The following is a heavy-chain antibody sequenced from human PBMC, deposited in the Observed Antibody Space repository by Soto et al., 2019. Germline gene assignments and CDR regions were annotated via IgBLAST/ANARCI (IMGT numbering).Heavy chain of an antibody. Sequence: QITLKESGPTLMKPTQTLTLTCSFSGFSLSSNGVGVGWIRQPPGKALELLALIYWDGDKRYSPSLKSRLTITKDTSKNQVVLTMTNVDPVDTATYYCAHSKARFRRDCRGGTCYSLDPWGQGTLVTVSS. J-gene: IGHJ5*02. CDR3: AHSKARFRRDCRGGTCYSLDP. CDR1: GFSLSSNGVG. D-gene: IGHD2-15*01. V-gene: IGHV2-5*02. CDR2: IYWDGDK.